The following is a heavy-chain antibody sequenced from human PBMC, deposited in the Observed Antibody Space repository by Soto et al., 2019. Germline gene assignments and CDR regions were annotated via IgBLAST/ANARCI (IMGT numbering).Heavy chain of an antibody. D-gene: IGHD2-21*02. CDR1: GYTFRNYI. CDR2: ISPYNGNT. J-gene: IGHJ6*02. V-gene: IGHV1-18*01. CDR3: ARYCAGNACYSRHYYAMDV. Sequence: QVQLVQSAGEVKKPGASAIVSCQASGYTFRNYIIAWLRQAPGQGLEWMGWISPYNGNTNYARQFRGRVTLTTVTSTSAAYLELRNGGSDDAATYYCARYCAGNACYSRHYYAMDVWGQETTVSVSS.